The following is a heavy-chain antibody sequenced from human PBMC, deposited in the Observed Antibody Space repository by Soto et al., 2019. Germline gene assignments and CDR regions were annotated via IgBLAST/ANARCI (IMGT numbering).Heavy chain of an antibody. V-gene: IGHV2-70*11. CDR2: IDWDDDK. D-gene: IGHD5-12*01. Sequence: GSGPTLVNPTQTLTLTCTFSGFSLSTSGMCVSWIRQPPGKALEWLARIDWDDDKYYSTSLKTRLTISKDTSKNQVVLTMTNMDPVDTATYYCARILEYSGYEVAFDIWGQGTMVTVSS. J-gene: IGHJ3*02. CDR1: GFSLSTSGMC. CDR3: ARILEYSGYEVAFDI.